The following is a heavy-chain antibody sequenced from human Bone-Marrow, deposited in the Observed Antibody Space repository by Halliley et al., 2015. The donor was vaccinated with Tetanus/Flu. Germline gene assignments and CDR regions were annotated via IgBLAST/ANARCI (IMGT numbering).Heavy chain of an antibody. Sequence: TLSLTCTVSGGSMSGFYWCWIRQSPGKGLGWIGHLFFSESTSYNSSHKSRVTISVDASKQQFSLKLTSVTAADTAVYYCARDQGDIVVAAGTVLAVWAQGTKVTVPS. D-gene: IGHD2-15*01. CDR2: LFFSEST. CDR1: GGSMSGFY. CDR3: ARDQGDIVVAAGTVLAV. V-gene: IGHV4-59*01. J-gene: IGHJ3*01.